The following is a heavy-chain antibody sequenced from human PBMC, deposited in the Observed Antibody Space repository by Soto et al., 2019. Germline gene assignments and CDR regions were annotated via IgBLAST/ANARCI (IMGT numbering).Heavy chain of an antibody. CDR2: IYYSGST. V-gene: IGHV4-39*01. J-gene: IGHJ4*02. CDR1: GGSISSSSYY. CDR3: ARQGDSSSSGGGY. Sequence: SETLSLTCTVSGGSISSSSYYWGWIRQPPGKGLEWIGGIYYSGSTYYNPSLKSRVTISVDTSKNQFSLKLSSVTAADTAVYYCARQGDSSSSGGGYWGQGTLVTVSS. D-gene: IGHD6-6*01.